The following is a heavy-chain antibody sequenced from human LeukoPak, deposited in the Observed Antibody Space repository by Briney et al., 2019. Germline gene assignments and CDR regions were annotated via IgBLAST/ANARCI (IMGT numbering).Heavy chain of an antibody. Sequence: PSEAVSLTCTVSGGSISSGDVFWSWIRQPPGKGLEWIGYINYSGSSYYNPSLKSRVTISVDTSKNQFSLKLSSVTAADTAVYYCARAEFSWGQGTLVTVSS. CDR3: ARAEFS. J-gene: IGHJ5*02. CDR1: GGSISSGDVF. D-gene: IGHD1-14*01. V-gene: IGHV4-30-4*01. CDR2: INYSGSS.